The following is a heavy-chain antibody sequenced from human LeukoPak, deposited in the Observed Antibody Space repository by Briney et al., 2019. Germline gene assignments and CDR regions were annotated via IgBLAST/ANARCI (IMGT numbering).Heavy chain of an antibody. J-gene: IGHJ5*02. V-gene: IGHV4-4*07. CDR3: ARGGGDPRWLDP. CDR1: GGSISSYY. CDR2: INTSGRT. D-gene: IGHD6-25*01. Sequence: PSETLSLTCTVSGGSISSYYWTWLRQSAGKGLEWIGRINTSGRTNYNPSLRSRVTMSVNTSKNQFSLNLTSVTAADTAVYSCARGGGDPRWLDPWGQGTLVTVSS.